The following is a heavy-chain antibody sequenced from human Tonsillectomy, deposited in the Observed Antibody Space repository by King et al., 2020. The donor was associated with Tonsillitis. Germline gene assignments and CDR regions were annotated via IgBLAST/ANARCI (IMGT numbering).Heavy chain of an antibody. CDR2: IYYSGST. CDR3: ARLSSSWYYFDS. Sequence: LQLQESGPGLVKPSETLSLTCTVSGGSISSSSYYWGWIRQPPGKGLEWIGSIYYSGSTYYNPSLKSRVTISVDTSKNQFSLKLSSVTAADTAVYYCARLSSSWYYFDSWGQGPLATV. CDR1: GGSISSSSYY. V-gene: IGHV4-39*01. J-gene: IGHJ4*02. D-gene: IGHD6-13*01.